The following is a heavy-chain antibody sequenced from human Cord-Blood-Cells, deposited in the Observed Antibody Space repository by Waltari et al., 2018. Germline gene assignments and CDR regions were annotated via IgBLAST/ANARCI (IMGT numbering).Heavy chain of an antibody. CDR2: INHSGST. V-gene: IGHV4-34*01. CDR3: ARGATSDAFDI. Sequence: QVQLQPWGAGLLKPSETLSLTCAVYGGSFSGYYWSWIRQPPGKGLEWIGEINHSGSTNYNPSLKSRVTISVDTSKNQFSLKLSSVTAADTAVYYCARGATSDAFDIWGQGTMVTVSS. J-gene: IGHJ3*02. CDR1: GGSFSGYY.